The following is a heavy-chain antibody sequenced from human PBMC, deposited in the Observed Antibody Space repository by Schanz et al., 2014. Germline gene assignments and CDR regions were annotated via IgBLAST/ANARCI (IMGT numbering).Heavy chain of an antibody. Sequence: QVQLVESGGGVVQPGRSLRLSCAASGFTFSTYGMHWVRQAPGKGLEWVAVIWHDGKNKYYADSVKGRFTISRDNSKNTLYLQMNSLRAEDTAVYYCARHCGGDCYPYWGQGTLVTVSS. V-gene: IGHV3-33*01. CDR1: GFTFSTYG. CDR3: ARHCGGDCYPY. D-gene: IGHD2-21*01. J-gene: IGHJ4*02. CDR2: IWHDGKNK.